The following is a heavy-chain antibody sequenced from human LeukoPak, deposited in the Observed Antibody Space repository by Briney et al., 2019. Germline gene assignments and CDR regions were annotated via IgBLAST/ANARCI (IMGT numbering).Heavy chain of an antibody. CDR1: GFTFSSYW. CDR2: VNPQGSGT. V-gene: IGHV3-74*01. CDR3: ARARWSSTGWFLGY. D-gene: IGHD6-19*01. Sequence: GXSLXLSCAASGFTFSSYWMHWVRQAPGKGLVWVSRVNPQGSGTSYTDSVKGRFTISRDNAKDALHLQMDNLRAEDTAVYYCARARWSSTGWFLGYWGQGTLVTVSS. J-gene: IGHJ4*02.